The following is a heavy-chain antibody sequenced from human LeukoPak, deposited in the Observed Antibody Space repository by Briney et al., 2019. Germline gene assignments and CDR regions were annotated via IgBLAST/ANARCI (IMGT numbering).Heavy chain of an antibody. D-gene: IGHD3-10*01. J-gene: IGHJ5*02. CDR1: GFTFSSYS. V-gene: IGHV3-21*01. CDR3: ARVLPRIYYGSGSYWWFDP. CDR2: ISSSSSYI. Sequence: GRSLRLSCAASGFTFSSYSMNWVRQAPGKGLEWVSSISSSSSYIYYADSVKGRFTISRDNAKNSLYLQMNSLRAEDTAVYYCARVLPRIYYGSGSYWWFDPWGQGTLVTVSS.